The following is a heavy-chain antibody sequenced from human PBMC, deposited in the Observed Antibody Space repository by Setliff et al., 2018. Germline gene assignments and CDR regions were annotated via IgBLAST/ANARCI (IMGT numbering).Heavy chain of an antibody. V-gene: IGHV1-18*01. Sequence: ASVKVSCKASGYIFKSYGISWVRQAPGQGLEWMGWISSYNDVTNYAQSFQGRVTMTTDTSKSAAYMDLRGLRSDDTAVYYCAISTLSICSGGSCPNAFDAWGQGTMVTVSS. CDR2: ISSYNDVT. CDR3: AISTLSICSGGSCPNAFDA. CDR1: GYIFKSYG. D-gene: IGHD2-15*01. J-gene: IGHJ3*01.